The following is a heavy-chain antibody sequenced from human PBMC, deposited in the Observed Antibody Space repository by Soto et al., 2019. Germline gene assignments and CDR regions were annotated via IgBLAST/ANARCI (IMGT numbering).Heavy chain of an antibody. CDR2: IWSAGLI. Sequence: DVQLVETRGELIQPGGSLRLSCAASGFTVSSKYMSWVRQAPGKVLEWISVIWSAGLIYYADSVRGRFTISRDISKNIVYLEMTSLRADDTAVYYCAREAPMDVWGQGTTVTVSS. V-gene: IGHV3-53*02. CDR3: AREAPMDV. J-gene: IGHJ6*02. CDR1: GFTVSSKY.